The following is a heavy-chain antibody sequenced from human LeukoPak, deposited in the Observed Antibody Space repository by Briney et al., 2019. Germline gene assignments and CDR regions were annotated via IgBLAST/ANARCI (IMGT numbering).Heavy chain of an antibody. CDR2: FFYSGSP. CDR3: ARGINGGNYYFDF. CDR1: GGSISSYY. Sequence: SETLSLTCTVSGGSISSYYWSWIRQSPGKGLEWIGNFFYSGSPNYNPSLKSRVTESFDTSKNQFSLKLSSVTAADTAVYYCARGINGGNYYFDFWGQGTLVTVSS. D-gene: IGHD4-23*01. J-gene: IGHJ4*02. V-gene: IGHV4-59*01.